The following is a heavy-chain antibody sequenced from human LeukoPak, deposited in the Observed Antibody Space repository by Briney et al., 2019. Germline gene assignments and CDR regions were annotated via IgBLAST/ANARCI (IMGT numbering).Heavy chain of an antibody. J-gene: IGHJ4*02. CDR1: GFTFSNYW. Sequence: GGSLRLSCAASGFTFSNYWMHWVRHDPGKGLVWVSYINPDGSNTNYADSVKGRFTISRDNAKNALYLQMNSLRADDTAVYYCAREGSSSWYILAYDYWGQGTLVTVSS. D-gene: IGHD6-13*01. CDR3: AREGSSSWYILAYDY. V-gene: IGHV3-74*01. CDR2: INPDGSNT.